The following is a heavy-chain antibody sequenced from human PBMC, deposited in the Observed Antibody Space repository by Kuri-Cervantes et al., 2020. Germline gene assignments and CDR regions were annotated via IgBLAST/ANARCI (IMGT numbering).Heavy chain of an antibody. D-gene: IGHD3-3*01. CDR3: AKGSGFWSGPFDY. Sequence: GGSLRLSCAASGFTFDDYAMHWVRQAPGKGLEWVSGISWNSGSIGYADSVKGRFTISRDNAKNSLYLQMNSLRAEDTALYYCAKGSGFWSGPFDYWGQGNLVTVSS. CDR2: ISWNSGSI. J-gene: IGHJ4*02. CDR1: GFTFDDYA. V-gene: IGHV3-9*01.